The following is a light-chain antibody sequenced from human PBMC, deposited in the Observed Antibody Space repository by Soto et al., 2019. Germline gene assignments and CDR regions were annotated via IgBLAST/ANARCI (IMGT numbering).Light chain of an antibody. CDR1: QTITNY. CDR3: QQSYSSPWT. Sequence: DIQMTQSPSSLSASVGDRVTITCRASQTITNYLNWYQQKPGKAPKLLIYAASTLLSGVPSRFTSGGSGTDFTLTIDSLQPEDFATYFCQQSYSSPWTFGQGTKVEI. V-gene: IGKV1-39*01. J-gene: IGKJ1*01. CDR2: AAS.